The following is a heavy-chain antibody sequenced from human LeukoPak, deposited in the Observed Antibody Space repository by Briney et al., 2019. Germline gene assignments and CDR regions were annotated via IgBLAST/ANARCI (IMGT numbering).Heavy chain of an antibody. J-gene: IGHJ4*02. CDR1: GFTFSSYA. CDR2: ISGSGGST. V-gene: IGHV3-23*01. Sequence: PGGSLRLSCAASGFTFSSYAMSWVRQAPGRGLEWVSTISGSGGSTYYADSVKGRFTISRDNSKNTLYLLMNSLRAEDTAVYYCAKGGGCGYYNHFDYWGQGTLVTVSS. CDR3: AKGGGCGYYNHFDY. D-gene: IGHD3-22*01.